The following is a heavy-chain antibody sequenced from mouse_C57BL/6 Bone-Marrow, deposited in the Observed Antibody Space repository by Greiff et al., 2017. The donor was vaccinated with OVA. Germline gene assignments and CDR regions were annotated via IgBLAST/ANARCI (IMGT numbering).Heavy chain of an antibody. Sequence: DVKLVESGGGLVKPGGSLKLSCAASGFTFSDYGMHWVRQAPEKGLEWVAYISSGSSTIYYADTVKGRFTISRDNAKHTLFLQMTSLRSEDTAMYYCARRRGLDYWGQGTTLTVSS. CDR1: GFTFSDYG. V-gene: IGHV5-17*01. J-gene: IGHJ2*01. CDR2: ISSGSSTI. CDR3: ARRRGLDY.